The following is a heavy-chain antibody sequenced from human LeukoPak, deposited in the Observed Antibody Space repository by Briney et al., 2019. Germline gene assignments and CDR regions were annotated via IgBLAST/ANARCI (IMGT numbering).Heavy chain of an antibody. CDR2: ISSSGRTK. Sequence: GGSLRLSCAASGFTFSTYSMNWVRQTPGKGLEWVSYISSSGRTKNYADSVKGRFTISRDNAKNSLYLQMNSLRAEDTAVYYCARDLDPYSGLPYYFDYWGQGTLVTVSS. CDR3: ARDLDPYSGLPYYFDY. J-gene: IGHJ4*02. V-gene: IGHV3-48*04. CDR1: GFTFSTYS. D-gene: IGHD5-12*01.